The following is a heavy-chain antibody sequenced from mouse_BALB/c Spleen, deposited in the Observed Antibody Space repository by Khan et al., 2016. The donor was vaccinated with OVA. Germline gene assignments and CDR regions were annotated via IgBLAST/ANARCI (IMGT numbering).Heavy chain of an antibody. J-gene: IGHJ3*01. V-gene: IGHV1S22*01. CDR1: GYTFTSYW. CDR3: TRGSYWCAY. D-gene: IGHD2-12*01. CDR2: IYPGSGST. Sequence: LQQPGSELVRPGASVKLSCKASGYTFTSYWMHWVKQRPGQGLEWIGDIYPGSGSTNYDEKFKSKATLTVDTSSSTAYMQLSSLTSEDSAVYDCTRGSYWCAYWGQGTLVTVSA.